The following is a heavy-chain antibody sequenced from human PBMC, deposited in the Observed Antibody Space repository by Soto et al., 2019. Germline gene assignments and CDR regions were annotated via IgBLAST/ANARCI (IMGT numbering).Heavy chain of an antibody. V-gene: IGHV3-30-3*01. D-gene: IGHD1-26*01. CDR3: AMGVGAFGYFDY. J-gene: IGHJ4*02. Sequence: QVQLVESGGGVVQPGRSLRLSCAASGFTFSSYAMHWVRQAPGKGLEWVAVISYDGSNKYYADSVKGRFTISRDNSKNTLYLQMNSLRDEDTAVYYCAMGVGAFGYFDYLGQGTLVTVSS. CDR1: GFTFSSYA. CDR2: ISYDGSNK.